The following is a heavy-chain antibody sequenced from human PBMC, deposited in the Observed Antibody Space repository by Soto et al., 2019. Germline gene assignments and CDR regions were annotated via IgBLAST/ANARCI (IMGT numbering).Heavy chain of an antibody. D-gene: IGHD3-22*01. CDR1: GYSFTSYA. CDR3: AEGAYYYGCSGYYPGDY. V-gene: IGHV1-3*01. Sequence: ASVKVSCKASGYSFTSYAIHWVRQAPGQRLEWMGWINAGNGNTKIPQKLQGRVTITRDTSASTAYMEVSSLRSEDTAVYYCAEGAYYYGCSGYYPGDYWG. J-gene: IGHJ4*01. CDR2: INAGNGNT.